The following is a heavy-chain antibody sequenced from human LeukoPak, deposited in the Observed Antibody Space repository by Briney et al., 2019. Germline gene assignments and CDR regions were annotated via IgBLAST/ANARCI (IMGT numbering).Heavy chain of an antibody. D-gene: IGHD6-25*01. V-gene: IGHV3-30*02. J-gene: IGHJ6*03. CDR1: GFTFSSYG. Sequence: QPGGSLRLSCEASGFTFSSYGMHWVRQAPGKGLEWVAFIRYDGSNKYYADSVKGRFTISRDNSKNTLYLRMNSLRAEDTAVYYCAKRFRAATGYYYYMDVWGKGTTVTVSS. CDR3: AKRFRAATGYYYYMDV. CDR2: IRYDGSNK.